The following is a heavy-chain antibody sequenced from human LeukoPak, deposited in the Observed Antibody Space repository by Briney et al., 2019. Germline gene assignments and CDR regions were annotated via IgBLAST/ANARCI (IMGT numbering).Heavy chain of an antibody. CDR1: GGSKSSSSYF. D-gene: IGHD6-25*01. V-gene: IGHV4-39*07. CDR3: ARGSWARGVPFWYFDL. J-gene: IGHJ2*01. CDR2: FFYRGSA. Sequence: SETLSLTCTVSGGSKSSSSYFWGWIRQPSGKGLEWIGSFFYRGSAHYNPSLKSRVNISGDTSKSHFSLKLTSVTAADTAVYFCARGSWARGVPFWYFDLWGRGTLVTVSS.